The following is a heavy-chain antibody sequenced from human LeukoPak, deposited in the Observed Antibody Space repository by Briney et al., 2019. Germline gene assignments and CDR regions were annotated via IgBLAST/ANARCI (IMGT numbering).Heavy chain of an antibody. D-gene: IGHD1-1*01. Sequence: GGSLRLSCAASGFTFRNYWMHWVRQAPGKGLVWVSRISRDGATTHYADSVKGRFTISRDNAKNMVYLQMDSLSAEDTAVYYCVRLLDIDYWGQGTLVTVSS. CDR3: VRLLDIDY. CDR2: ISRDGATT. J-gene: IGHJ4*02. CDR1: GFTFRNYW. V-gene: IGHV3-74*01.